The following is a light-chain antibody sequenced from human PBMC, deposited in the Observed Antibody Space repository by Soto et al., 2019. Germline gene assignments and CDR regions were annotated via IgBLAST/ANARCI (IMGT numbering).Light chain of an antibody. Sequence: EIVMTQSPATLSVSPGERATLSCRASQSVSSNLAWYQQKPGQAPRLLIYAASTRATGIPARFSGSGSGTEFTLTISSLQSEDFAVYYCQQYNNWPPWTFGQGPKVDIK. CDR3: QQYNNWPPWT. V-gene: IGKV3-15*01. CDR1: QSVSSN. J-gene: IGKJ1*01. CDR2: AAS.